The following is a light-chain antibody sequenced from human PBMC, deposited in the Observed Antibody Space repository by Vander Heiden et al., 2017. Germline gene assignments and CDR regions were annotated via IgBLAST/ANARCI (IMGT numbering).Light chain of an antibody. CDR2: DVS. Sequence: QSALTQPASVSGSPGQSITISCTGTSSDVGGYNYFSWYQRHPGKAPKLMIFDVSNRPSGISNRFSASKSGNTASLTISGLQAEDEADYYCASYTSSTTRVFGGGTKLTVL. V-gene: IGLV2-14*03. CDR3: ASYTSSTTRV. CDR1: SSDVGGYNY. J-gene: IGLJ2*01.